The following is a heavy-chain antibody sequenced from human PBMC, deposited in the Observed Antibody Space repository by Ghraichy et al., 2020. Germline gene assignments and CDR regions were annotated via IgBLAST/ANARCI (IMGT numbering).Heavy chain of an antibody. V-gene: IGHV3-21*01. Sequence: GGSLRLSCVASGFPFSAYSMNWVRQAPGKGLEWVSSIDLTSSYIYYADSLKGRFTISRDNARNSLYLQMNSLRAEDTAVYYCARDRLPLNGDFVSWGQGSLVTVSS. CDR2: IDLTSSYI. J-gene: IGHJ5*01. CDR1: GFPFSAYS. CDR3: ARDRLPLNGDFVS. D-gene: IGHD2-21*02.